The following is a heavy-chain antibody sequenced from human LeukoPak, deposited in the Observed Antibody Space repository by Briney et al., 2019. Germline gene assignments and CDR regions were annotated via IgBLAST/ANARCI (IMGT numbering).Heavy chain of an antibody. J-gene: IGHJ3*02. CDR2: ISWNSGSM. V-gene: IGHV3-9*01. Sequence: GGSLRLSCAASGFTFDDYAMHWVRQAPGKGLEWVSGISWNSGSMGYVDSMKGRFTISRDNAKNSLYLQMNSLRAEDTAVYYCARDQGYCSGGSCSPAFDIWGQGTMVTVSS. CDR1: GFTFDDYA. D-gene: IGHD2-15*01. CDR3: ARDQGYCSGGSCSPAFDI.